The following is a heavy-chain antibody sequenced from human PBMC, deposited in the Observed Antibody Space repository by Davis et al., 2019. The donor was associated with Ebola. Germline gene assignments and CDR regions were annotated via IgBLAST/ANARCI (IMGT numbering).Heavy chain of an antibody. CDR2: IYYSGST. J-gene: IGHJ6*02. D-gene: IGHD2-2*02. V-gene: IGHV4-39*01. Sequence: PSETLSLTCTVSGGSISSSSYYWGWIRQPPGKGLEWIGSIYYSGSTYYNPSLKSRVTISVDTSKNQFSLKLSSVTAADTAVYYCARRGYCSSTSCYTNNYYYYYGMDVWGQGTTVTVSS. CDR1: GGSISSSSYY. CDR3: ARRGYCSSTSCYTNNYYYYYGMDV.